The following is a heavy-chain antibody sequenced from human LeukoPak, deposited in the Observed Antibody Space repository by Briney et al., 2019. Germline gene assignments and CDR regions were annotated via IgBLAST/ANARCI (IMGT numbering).Heavy chain of an antibody. CDR2: IYYSGRA. Sequence: SETLSLTCTVSGDSMSSYYWSWIPQPPGEGLEWIGHIYYSGRADYDLSLKSRVAASVDTSKRQFSLKLTSVTAADTAVYYCARSPGTTKVDYWGQGTLVTVSS. J-gene: IGHJ4*02. CDR3: ARSPGTTKVDY. D-gene: IGHD1-7*01. V-gene: IGHV4-59*01. CDR1: GDSMSSYY.